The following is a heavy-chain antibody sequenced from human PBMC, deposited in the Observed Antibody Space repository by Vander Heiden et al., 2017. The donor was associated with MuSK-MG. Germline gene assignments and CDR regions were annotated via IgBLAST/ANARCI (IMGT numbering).Heavy chain of an antibody. CDR2: IIPIFGTA. V-gene: IGHV1-69*01. CDR3: VRVNRVEMATITGERVDAFDI. D-gene: IGHD5-12*01. Sequence: SWVRQAPGQGLEWMGGIIPIFGTANYAQKFQGRVTITADESTSTAYMELSSLRSEDTAVYYCVRVNRVEMATITGERVDAFDIWGQGTMVTVSS. J-gene: IGHJ3*02.